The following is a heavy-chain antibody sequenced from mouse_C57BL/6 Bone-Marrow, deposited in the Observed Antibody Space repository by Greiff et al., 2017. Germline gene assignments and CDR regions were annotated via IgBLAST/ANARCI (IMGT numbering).Heavy chain of an antibody. CDR3: ARHERISHYYGSSYLGFAY. CDR2: FYPGSGSI. V-gene: IGHV1-62-2*01. D-gene: IGHD1-1*01. Sequence: QVQLQQSGAELVKPGASVKLSCKASGYTFTEYTIHWVKQRSGQGLEWIGWFYPGSGSIKYNEKFKDKATLTADKSSSTVYMELSRLTSEDSAVYFCARHERISHYYGSSYLGFAYWGQGTLVTVSA. CDR1: GYTFTEYT. J-gene: IGHJ3*01.